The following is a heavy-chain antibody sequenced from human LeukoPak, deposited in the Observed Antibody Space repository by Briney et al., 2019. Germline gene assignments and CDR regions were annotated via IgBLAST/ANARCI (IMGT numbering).Heavy chain of an antibody. D-gene: IGHD2-21*01. CDR2: IYYSGST. CDR1: GFTFSSYD. CDR3: ARHMIADAFDI. V-gene: IGHV4-59*08. J-gene: IGHJ3*02. Sequence: PGGSLRLSCAASGFTFSSYDIHWVRQPPGKGLEWIGYIYYSGSTYYNPSLKSRVTISVDTSKDQFSLKLSSVTAADTAVYYCARHMIADAFDIWGQGTMVTVSS.